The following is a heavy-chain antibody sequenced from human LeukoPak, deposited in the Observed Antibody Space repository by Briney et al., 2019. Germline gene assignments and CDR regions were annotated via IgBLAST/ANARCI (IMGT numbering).Heavy chain of an antibody. CDR1: GFTFSDHS. V-gene: IGHV3-72*01. CDR3: STFSGPRRLFDY. D-gene: IGHD2-15*01. CDR2: IRNKAKSYTT. J-gene: IGHJ4*02. Sequence: PGGSLRLSCAASGFTFSDHSMDWVRQAPGKGLEWVGRIRNKAKSYTTEYAASVKGRFTISRDDSKNSLYLQMNSLKTEDTALYYCSTFSGPRRLFDYWGQGTLATASS.